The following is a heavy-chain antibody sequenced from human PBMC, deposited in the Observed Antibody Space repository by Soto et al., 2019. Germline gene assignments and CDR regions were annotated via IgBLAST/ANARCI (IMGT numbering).Heavy chain of an antibody. CDR2: VSGGSGVT. V-gene: IGHV3-23*01. CDR3: TIWNGYGDL. CDR1: GFSFSTYG. D-gene: IGHD1-1*01. Sequence: EMQLLESGGGLVQPGGSLRLSCVVSGFSFSTYGVTWVRQAPWKGLEWVCGVSGGSGVTHYTDSVKGRFTISGDDSTNTVYLKMHSPRSEDTAVYYCTIWNGYGDLWGQRTLVTGSS. J-gene: IGHJ5*02.